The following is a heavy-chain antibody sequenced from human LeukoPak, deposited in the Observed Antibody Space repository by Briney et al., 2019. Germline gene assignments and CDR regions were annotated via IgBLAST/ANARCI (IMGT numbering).Heavy chain of an antibody. V-gene: IGHV1-2*02. CDR3: ARDSGEVPDY. D-gene: IGHD3-10*01. Sequence: ASVKVSCKASGYTFTGYYMRWVRKAPGQELEWMGWINPNSGGTNYAQKFQGRVTMTRDTSISTAYMELSRLRSDDTAVYYCARDSGEVPDYWGQGTLVTVSS. CDR2: INPNSGGT. J-gene: IGHJ4*02. CDR1: GYTFTGYY.